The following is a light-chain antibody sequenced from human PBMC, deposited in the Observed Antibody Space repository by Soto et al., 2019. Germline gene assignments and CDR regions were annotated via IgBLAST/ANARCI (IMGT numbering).Light chain of an antibody. Sequence: QLVLTQSPSSSASLGASVKLTCTLSSGHSSYAIAWHQQQPEKGPRYLMNLNSDGSHSKGDGIPDRFSGSSSGAERYLIISSLQSEDEADYYCQTWGTGIHVFGTGTQVTVL. CDR1: SGHSSYA. CDR2: LNSDGSH. CDR3: QTWGTGIHV. V-gene: IGLV4-69*01. J-gene: IGLJ1*01.